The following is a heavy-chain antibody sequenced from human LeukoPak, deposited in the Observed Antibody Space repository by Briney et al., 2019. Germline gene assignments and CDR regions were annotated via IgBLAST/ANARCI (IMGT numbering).Heavy chain of an antibody. CDR3: ARSRVPDY. CDR2: IHYSGTT. Sequence: SETLSLTCAVSGGSISSDYWWSWVRQSPGKGLEYIGEIHYSGTTNYNPSLKSRVTISLDKSKNQFSLKLSSVTAADTAVYYCARSRVPDYWGQGTLVTVSS. D-gene: IGHD3-10*01. CDR1: GGSISSDYW. J-gene: IGHJ4*02. V-gene: IGHV4-4*02.